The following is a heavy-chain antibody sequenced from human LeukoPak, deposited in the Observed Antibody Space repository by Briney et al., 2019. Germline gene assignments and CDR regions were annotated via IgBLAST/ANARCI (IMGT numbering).Heavy chain of an antibody. D-gene: IGHD6-6*01. J-gene: IGHJ4*02. Sequence: GGSLRLSCAASGFTFSNYGMHWVRQAPGKGLEWVAITNQDGSVRFYVDSVKGRFTISRDNAKNSLYLYMNSLRVEDTAVYFCARASRSTSSECWGQGILVTVSS. CDR1: GFTFSNYG. CDR3: ARASRSTSSEC. V-gene: IGHV3-7*01. CDR2: TNQDGSVR.